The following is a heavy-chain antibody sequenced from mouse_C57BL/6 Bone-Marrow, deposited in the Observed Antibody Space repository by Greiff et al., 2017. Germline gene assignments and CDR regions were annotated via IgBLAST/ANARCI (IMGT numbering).Heavy chain of an antibody. D-gene: IGHD1-1*01. J-gene: IGHJ3*01. CDR2: IDPENGDT. CDR3: TTASTTVVDWFAY. Sequence: VQLQQSGAELVRPGASVKLSCTASGFNIKDDYMHWVKQRPEQGLEWIGWIDPENGDTEYASKFQGKATITADTSSNTAYLQLSSLTSEDTAVYYCTTASTTVVDWFAYWGQGTLVTVSA. V-gene: IGHV14-4*01. CDR1: GFNIKDDY.